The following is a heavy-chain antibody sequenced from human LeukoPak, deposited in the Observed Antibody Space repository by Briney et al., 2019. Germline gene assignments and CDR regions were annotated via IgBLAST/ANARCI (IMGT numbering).Heavy chain of an antibody. CDR2: FDPEDGET. CDR1: GYTLTELS. CDR3: ATDLGAYCSGGSCYSFDY. D-gene: IGHD2-15*01. Sequence: ASVKVSCKVSGYTLTELSMHWVRQAPGEGLEWMGGFDPEDGETIYAQKFQGRVTMTEDTSTDTAYMELSSLRSEDTAVYYCATDLGAYCSGGSCYSFDYWGQGTLVTVSS. J-gene: IGHJ4*02. V-gene: IGHV1-24*01.